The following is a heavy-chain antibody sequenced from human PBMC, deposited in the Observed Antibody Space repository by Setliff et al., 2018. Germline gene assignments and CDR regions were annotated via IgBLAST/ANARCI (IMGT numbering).Heavy chain of an antibody. J-gene: IGHJ5*02. D-gene: IGHD2-2*01. CDR2: INPNSGGT. CDR1: GYTFTGYY. Sequence: ASVKVSCKASGYTFTGYYMHWVRRAPGQGLEWMGWINPNSGGTNYAQKFQGWVTMTRDTSISTAYMELSRLRSDDTAVYYCARDRGYCSSTSCYDGFDPWGQGTLVTVSS. V-gene: IGHV1-2*04. CDR3: ARDRGYCSSTSCYDGFDP.